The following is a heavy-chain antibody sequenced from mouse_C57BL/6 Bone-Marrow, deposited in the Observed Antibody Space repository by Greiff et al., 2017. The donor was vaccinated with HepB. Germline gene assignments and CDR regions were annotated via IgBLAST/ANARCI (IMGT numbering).Heavy chain of an antibody. CDR2: IDPENGDT. V-gene: IGHV14-4*01. CDR1: GFNIKDDY. J-gene: IGHJ1*03. D-gene: IGHD1-1*01. Sequence: EVQLQQSGAELVRPGASVKLSCTASGFNIKDDYMHWVKQRPEQGLEWIGWIDPENGDTEYASKFQGKATITADTSSNTAYLQLSSLTSEDTAVYYCTTDPIITTVVAFRYFDVWGTGTTVTVSS. CDR3: TTDPIITTVVAFRYFDV.